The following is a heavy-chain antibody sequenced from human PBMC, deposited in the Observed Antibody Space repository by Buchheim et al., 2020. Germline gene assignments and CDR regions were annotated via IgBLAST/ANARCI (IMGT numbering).Heavy chain of an antibody. J-gene: IGHJ6*02. CDR3: AKDQATYSFYYYYGMDV. Sequence: EVQLLESGGGLVQPGGSLRLSCAASGFTFSSYAMSWVRQAPGKRLEWVSAISGSGGSTYYAASVKGRFTISSDNSKNTLYLQMNSLRAEDTAVYYWAKDQATYSFYYYYGMDVWGQGTT. D-gene: IGHD2-15*01. CDR1: GFTFSSYA. CDR2: ISGSGGST. V-gene: IGHV3-23*01.